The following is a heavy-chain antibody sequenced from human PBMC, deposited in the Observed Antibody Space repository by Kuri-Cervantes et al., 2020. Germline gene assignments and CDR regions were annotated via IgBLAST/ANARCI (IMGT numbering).Heavy chain of an antibody. CDR3: ARDSGGIQLAY. D-gene: IGHD5-18*01. CDR1: GFTFSGYY. Sequence: GESLKISCAASGFTFSGYYMSWIRQAPGKGLEWVSSIGSGSGTTTYYADSVKGRFTISRDNAKNLLFLQMNSLRDEDTAVYFCARDSGGIQLAYWGQGTPVTVSS. J-gene: IGHJ4*02. V-gene: IGHV3-11*04. CDR2: IGSGSGTTT.